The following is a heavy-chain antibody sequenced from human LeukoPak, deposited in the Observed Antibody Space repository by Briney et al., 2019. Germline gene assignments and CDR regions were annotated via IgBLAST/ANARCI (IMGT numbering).Heavy chain of an antibody. J-gene: IGHJ4*02. D-gene: IGHD3-10*01. CDR2: IYSGGST. Sequence: PGGSLRLSCAASGFTVSSNYMSWVRQAPGKGLEWVSVIYSGGSTYYADSVKGRFTISRDNSKNTLYLQMNSLRAEDTAVYYCARVYGYGSGSYFDYWGQGTLVTVSS. CDR1: GFTVSSNY. CDR3: ARVYGYGSGSYFDY. V-gene: IGHV3-66*01.